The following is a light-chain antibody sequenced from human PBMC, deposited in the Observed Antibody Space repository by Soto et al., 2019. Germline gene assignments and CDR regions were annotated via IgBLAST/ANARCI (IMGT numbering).Light chain of an antibody. CDR3: LSYDNSLSSPVL. CDR1: SSSIGAGYD. V-gene: IGLV1-40*01. Sequence: QSVLTQPPSVSGAPGQRVTIPCTGSSSSIGAGYDVHWYQPLPGTAPKLLIYGNNNRPSGVPDRFSGSRSGTSASLAITGLQAEDEADYFCLSYDNSLSSPVLFGGGTKVTVL. J-gene: IGLJ2*01. CDR2: GNN.